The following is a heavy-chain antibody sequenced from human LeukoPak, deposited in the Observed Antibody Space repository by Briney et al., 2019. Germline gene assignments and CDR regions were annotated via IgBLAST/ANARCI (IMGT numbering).Heavy chain of an antibody. V-gene: IGHV1-2*02. J-gene: IGHJ6*03. CDR1: GYTFTGYY. CDR2: VNPNSGGT. CDR3: ARRAVANYYYYYMDV. D-gene: IGHD6-19*01. Sequence: GASVKVSCKASGYTFTGYYMHWVRQAPGQGLAWMGWVNPNSGGTNYAQKFQGRVTMTRDTSISTAYMELSRLRSDDTAVYYCARRAVANYYYYYMDVWGKGTTVTVSS.